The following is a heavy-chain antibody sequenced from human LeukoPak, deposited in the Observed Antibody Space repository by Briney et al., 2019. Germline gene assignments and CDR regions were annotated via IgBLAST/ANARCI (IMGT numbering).Heavy chain of an antibody. V-gene: IGHV3-21*01. J-gene: IGHJ5*02. CDR3: ARGVVPSAINWFDP. CDR2: ISSSSSYI. Sequence: GGSLRLSCAASGFTFSSYSMNWVRQAPGKGLEWVSSISSSSSYIYYADSVKGRFTISRVNAKNSLYLQMNSLRAEDTAVYYCARGVVPSAINWFDPWGQGTLVTVSS. CDR1: GFTFSSYS. D-gene: IGHD2-2*02.